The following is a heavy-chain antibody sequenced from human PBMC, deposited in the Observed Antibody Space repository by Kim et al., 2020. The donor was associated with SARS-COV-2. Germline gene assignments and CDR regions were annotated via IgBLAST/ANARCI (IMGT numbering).Heavy chain of an antibody. V-gene: IGHV3-9*01. CDR2: I. CDR3: TKDVLAGGADV. Sequence: IGCADSVKGRFTTSIDNAKNSLYLQMNSLRPEDTALYYCTKDVLAGGADVWGQGTAVIVSS. J-gene: IGHJ6*02. D-gene: IGHD3-3*02.